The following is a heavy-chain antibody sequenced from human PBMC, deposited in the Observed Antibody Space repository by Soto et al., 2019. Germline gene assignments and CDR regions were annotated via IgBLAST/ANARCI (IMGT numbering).Heavy chain of an antibody. D-gene: IGHD4-17*01. CDR1: GFNFTSSA. CDR3: AAALHDYGDYVGFYFDY. Sequence: GVSLKVSCKASGFNFTSSAVQWVRQARGQRLELIGWIVVGSGNTNYAQKFQERVTITRDMSTSTAYMELSSLRSEDTAVYYCAAALHDYGDYVGFYFDYWGQGTLVTVSS. V-gene: IGHV1-58*01. CDR2: IVVGSGNT. J-gene: IGHJ4*02.